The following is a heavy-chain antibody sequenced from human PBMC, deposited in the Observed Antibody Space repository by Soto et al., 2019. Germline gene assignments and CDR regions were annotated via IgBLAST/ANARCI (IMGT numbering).Heavy chain of an antibody. Sequence: GGSLRLSCEASGFTFSSHGMHWVRQAPGKGLEWVAVIWYDGSKKYYTDSAQGRFTISRDNSENTLYLLINGLRADDTAVYYCARDRAPYIVSTSMDVWGQGTTVTVSS. CDR1: GFTFSSHG. CDR2: IWYDGSKK. CDR3: ARDRAPYIVSTSMDV. D-gene: IGHD2-15*01. V-gene: IGHV3-33*01. J-gene: IGHJ6*02.